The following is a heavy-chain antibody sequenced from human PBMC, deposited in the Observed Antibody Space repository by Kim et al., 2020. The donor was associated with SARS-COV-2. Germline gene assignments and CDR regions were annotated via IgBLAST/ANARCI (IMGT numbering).Heavy chain of an antibody. Sequence: ASVKVSCKASGYTFTGYYMHWVRQAPGQGLEWMGWINPNSGGTNYAQKFQGRVTMTRDTSISTAYMELSRLRSDDTAVYYCARDRRANPNWFDPWGQGTLVTVSS. CDR1: GYTFTGYY. CDR2: INPNSGGT. J-gene: IGHJ5*02. V-gene: IGHV1-2*02. CDR3: ARDRRANPNWFDP.